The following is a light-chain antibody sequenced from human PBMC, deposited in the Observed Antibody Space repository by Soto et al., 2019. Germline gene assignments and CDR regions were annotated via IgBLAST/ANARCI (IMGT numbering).Light chain of an antibody. Sequence: DIHMTQSSSYVSASVGDRVTITYRASQGVGNSLVWYQQKPGKAPNLLISDASTLQSGVPSRFIGGGSGRDYTLTISNLQPEDFATYYCQQADSLPLTFGGGTKVEIK. CDR1: QGVGNS. V-gene: IGKV1-12*01. J-gene: IGKJ4*01. CDR3: QQADSLPLT. CDR2: DAS.